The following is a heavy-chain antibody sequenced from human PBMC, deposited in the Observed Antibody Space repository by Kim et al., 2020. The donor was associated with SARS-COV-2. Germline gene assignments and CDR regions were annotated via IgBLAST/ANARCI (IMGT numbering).Heavy chain of an antibody. CDR2: IYYSGST. D-gene: IGHD6-13*01. CDR3: ARTPGIAAAVDY. V-gene: IGHV4-39*01. Sequence: SETLSLTCTVSGGSISSSSYYWGWIRQPPGKGLEWIGSIYYSGSTYYNPSLKSRVTISVDTSKNQFSLKLSSVTAADTAVYYCARTPGIAAAVDYWGQGT. J-gene: IGHJ4*02. CDR1: GGSISSSSYY.